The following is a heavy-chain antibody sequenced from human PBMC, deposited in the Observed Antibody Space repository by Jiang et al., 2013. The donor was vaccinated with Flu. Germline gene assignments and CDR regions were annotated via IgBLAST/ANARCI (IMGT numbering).Heavy chain of an antibody. V-gene: IGHV1-69*01. D-gene: IGHD5-18*01. CDR3: ARVPGARVDTAMVDY. Sequence: GSSVKVSCKASGGTFSSYAISWVRQAPGQGLEWMGGIIPIFGTANYAQKFQGRVTITADESTSTAYMELSSLRSEDTAVYYCARVPGARVDTAMVDYWGQGTLVTVSS. CDR2: IIPIFGTA. CDR1: GGTFSSYA. J-gene: IGHJ4*02.